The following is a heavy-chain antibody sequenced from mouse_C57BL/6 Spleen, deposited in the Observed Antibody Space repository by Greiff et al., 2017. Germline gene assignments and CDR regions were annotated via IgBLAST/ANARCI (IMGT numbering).Heavy chain of an antibody. D-gene: IGHD4-1*01. CDR2: IAPNSGGT. CDR1: GYTFTSYW. V-gene: IGHV1-72*01. CDR3: ARDWDYAMDY. Sequence: QVQLKQPGAELVKPGASVKLSCKASGYTFTSYWMPWVKQRPGRGLAWIGRIAPNSGGTKYNEKFKSKATLTVDKPSSTDYMQLSSLTSEDSAVYYCARDWDYAMDYWGQGTSVTGSS. J-gene: IGHJ4*01.